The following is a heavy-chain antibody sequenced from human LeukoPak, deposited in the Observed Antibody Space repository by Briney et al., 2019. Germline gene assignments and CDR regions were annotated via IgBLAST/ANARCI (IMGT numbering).Heavy chain of an antibody. J-gene: IGHJ4*02. CDR1: GFTFSSYG. CDR3: AKDREYWGYSGSYGNDF. V-gene: IGHV3-30*02. Sequence: GGSLRLSCAASGFTFSSYGMTWVRQAPGKGLEWVAFIRYDGSNKYYADSVKGRFTISRDNSKNTLYLQMNSLRAEDTAVYYCAKDREYWGYSGSYGNDFWGQGTLVTVSS. CDR2: IRYDGSNK. D-gene: IGHD1-26*01.